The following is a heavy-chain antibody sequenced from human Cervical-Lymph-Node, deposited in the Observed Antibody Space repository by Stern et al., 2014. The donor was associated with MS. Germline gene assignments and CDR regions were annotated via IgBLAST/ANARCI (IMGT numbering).Heavy chain of an antibody. V-gene: IGHV5-51*01. Sequence: EVQLVESGAEVKKPGESLKLSCKGSGSTFTSYYIGWLRQTPGKGLDLMGSIHPGNSDTKYSPTYQAQVTISADKSISTAYLQGSSVKASDTAMYYCARQRFESTTACFYGMDVWGQGTTVIVSS. D-gene: IGHD1-1*01. CDR2: IHPGNSDT. CDR3: ARQRFESTTACFYGMDV. CDR1: GSTFTSYY. J-gene: IGHJ6*02.